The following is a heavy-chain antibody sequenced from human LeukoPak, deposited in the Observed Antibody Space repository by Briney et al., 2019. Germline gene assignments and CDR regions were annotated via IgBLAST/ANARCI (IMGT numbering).Heavy chain of an antibody. J-gene: IGHJ4*02. CDR2: TNPNSGNT. CDR3: ARGIRDSGGASNDY. Sequence: ASVKVSCKASGYTFTSYDINWVRQATGQGLEWMGWTNPNSGNTGYAQKFQGRVTMTRNTSISTAYMELSSLRSEDTAVYYCARGIRDSGGASNDYWGQGTLVTVSS. D-gene: IGHD6-25*01. V-gene: IGHV1-8*01. CDR1: GYTFTSYD.